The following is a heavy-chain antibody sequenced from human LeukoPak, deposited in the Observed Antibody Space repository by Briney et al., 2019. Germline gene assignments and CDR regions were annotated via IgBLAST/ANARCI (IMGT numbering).Heavy chain of an antibody. J-gene: IGHJ5*02. Sequence: SETLSLTCAVYGGSFSGYYWSWIRQPPGKGLEWIGEINHSGSTNYNPSLKSRVTISVDTSKNQFSLKLSSVTAADTAVYYCARVGSTYYYGSGSYYWFDPWGQGTLVTVSS. D-gene: IGHD3-10*01. V-gene: IGHV4-34*01. CDR3: ARVGSTYYYGSGSYYWFDP. CDR2: INHSGST. CDR1: GGSFSGYY.